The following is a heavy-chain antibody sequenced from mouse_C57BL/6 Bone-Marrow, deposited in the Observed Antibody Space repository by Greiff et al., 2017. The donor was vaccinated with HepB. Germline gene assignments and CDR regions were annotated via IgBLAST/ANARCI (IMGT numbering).Heavy chain of an antibody. J-gene: IGHJ4*01. V-gene: IGHV2-5*01. CDR3: AKRIGYPYYYAMDY. Sequence: VQLQQSGPGLVQPSQSLSITCTVSRFSLTSYGVHWVRQSPGKGLEWLGVIWRGGSTDYNAAFMSRLSITKDNSKSQVFFKMNSLQADDTAIYYCAKRIGYPYYYAMDYWGQGTSVTVSS. D-gene: IGHD3-2*02. CDR1: RFSLTSYG. CDR2: IWRGGST.